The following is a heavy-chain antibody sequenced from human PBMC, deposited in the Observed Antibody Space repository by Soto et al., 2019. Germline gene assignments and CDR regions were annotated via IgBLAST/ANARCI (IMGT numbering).Heavy chain of an antibody. CDR1: GFTFSSYA. CDR2: MSYDGSNK. V-gene: IGHV3-30*04. CDR3: ARPDSGSYYYDCYAVDI. J-gene: IGHJ6*02. D-gene: IGHD1-26*01. Sequence: GGSLRLSCAASGFTFSSYAMHWVRQAPGKGLEWVAVMSYDGSNKYYADSVKGRFTISRDNTKNTLYLQMNSLRAEDAAVYYCARPDSGSYYYDCYAVDIWGQGTTVTVSS.